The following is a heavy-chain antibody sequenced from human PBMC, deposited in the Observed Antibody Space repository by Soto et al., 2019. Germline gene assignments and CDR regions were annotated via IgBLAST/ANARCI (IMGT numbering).Heavy chain of an antibody. CDR3: AKDLRHIVVVTATYYYYGMDV. V-gene: IGHV3-30*18. Sequence: PGGSLRLSCAASGFTFSSYGRHWVRQAPGKGLEWVAVISYDGSNKYYADSVKGRFTISRDNSKNTLYLQMNSLRAEDTAVYYCAKDLRHIVVVTATYYYYGMDVWGQGTTVTVSS. D-gene: IGHD2-21*02. CDR2: ISYDGSNK. CDR1: GFTFSSYG. J-gene: IGHJ6*02.